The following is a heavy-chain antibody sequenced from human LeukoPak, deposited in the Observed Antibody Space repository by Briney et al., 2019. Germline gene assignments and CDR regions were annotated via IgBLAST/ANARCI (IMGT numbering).Heavy chain of an antibody. V-gene: IGHV3-21*01. CDR3: AREVDTAMVLAFDI. D-gene: IGHD5-18*01. Sequence: PGGSLRLSCAASGFTFSSYSMNWVRQAPGKGLEWVSSISSSSSYIYYADSVKGRFTISRDNAKNSLYLQMNSLRAEDTAVYYCAREVDTAMVLAFDIWGQGTMVTVSS. J-gene: IGHJ3*02. CDR2: ISSSSSYI. CDR1: GFTFSSYS.